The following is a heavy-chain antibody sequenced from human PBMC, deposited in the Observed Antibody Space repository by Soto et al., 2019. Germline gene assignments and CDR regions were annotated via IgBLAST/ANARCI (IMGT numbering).Heavy chain of an antibody. CDR3: ARDGGRHSGGMDY. V-gene: IGHV1-69*01. D-gene: IGHD1-26*01. CDR1: XXXXXSYS. CDR2: IIPIFGTA. Sequence: QSGAEVKKPXXXXXVSXXXXXXXXXSYSXXXXXXAPGQGLEGMGGIIPIFGTANYAQKFQGRVTITADESTSTAYMELSSLRSEDTAVYYCARDGGRHSGGMDYWGQGTLVTVSS. J-gene: IGHJ4*02.